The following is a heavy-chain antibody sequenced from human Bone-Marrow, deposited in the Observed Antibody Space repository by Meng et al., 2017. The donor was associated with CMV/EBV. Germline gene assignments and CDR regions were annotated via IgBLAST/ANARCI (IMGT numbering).Heavy chain of an antibody. CDR3: AKDPATPLEYDFWSGYFYYYYGMDV. D-gene: IGHD3-3*01. J-gene: IGHJ6*02. CDR2: IRYDGSNK. V-gene: IGHV3-30*02. Sequence: GESLKISCAASGFTFSSYGMHWVRQAPGKGLEWVAFIRYDGSNKYYADSVKGRFTISRDNSKNTLYLQMNSLRAEDTAVYYCAKDPATPLEYDFWSGYFYYYYGMDVWGQGNTVTVSS. CDR1: GFTFSSYG.